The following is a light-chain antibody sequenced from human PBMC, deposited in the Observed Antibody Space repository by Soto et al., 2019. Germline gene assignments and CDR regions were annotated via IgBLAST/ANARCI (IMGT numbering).Light chain of an antibody. CDR3: QQYGSSPGT. Sequence: EIVLTQSPGTLSLSPGERATLSCRASQSVSSSYLAWYQRKPGQAPRLLIYGASRRATGIPDRFSGSGSGTDFTLTISRLEPEDFAVYYCQQYGSSPGTFGQGTKVDIK. CDR1: QSVSSSY. V-gene: IGKV3-20*01. J-gene: IGKJ1*01. CDR2: GAS.